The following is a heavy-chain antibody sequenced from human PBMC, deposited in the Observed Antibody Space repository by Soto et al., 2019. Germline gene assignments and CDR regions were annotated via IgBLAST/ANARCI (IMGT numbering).Heavy chain of an antibody. CDR1: GGTFSSYA. D-gene: IGHD5-12*01. Sequence: ASVKVSCKASGGTFSSYAISWVRQAPGQGLEWMGGIIPIFGTANYAQKFQGRVTITADESTSTAYMELSSLRSEDTAVYYCARDLRGYSGYDKYYYYYGMDVWGQGTTVTVSS. CDR3: ARDLRGYSGYDKYYYYYGMDV. V-gene: IGHV1-69*13. CDR2: IIPIFGTA. J-gene: IGHJ6*02.